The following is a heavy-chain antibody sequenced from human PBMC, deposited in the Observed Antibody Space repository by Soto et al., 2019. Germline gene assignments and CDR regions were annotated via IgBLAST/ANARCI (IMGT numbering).Heavy chain of an antibody. CDR3: AHSYMVRGVIIPFDI. V-gene: IGHV2-5*02. D-gene: IGHD3-10*01. Sequence: QITLKESGPTLLKPTQTLTLTCTFSGFSLTTSGVGVGWIRQPPGKALEWVALIYWDDDKRYSPSLKRRLTITKDPSKNQVVLTMINMDPVDTATYYCAHSYMVRGVIIPFDIWGQGTMVTVSS. CDR2: IYWDDDK. J-gene: IGHJ3*02. CDR1: GFSLTTSGVG.